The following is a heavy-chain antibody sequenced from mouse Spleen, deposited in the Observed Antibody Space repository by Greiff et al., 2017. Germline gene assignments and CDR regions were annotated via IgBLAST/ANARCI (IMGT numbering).Heavy chain of an antibody. CDR1: GYTFTGYW. J-gene: IGHJ4*01. CDR3: ATWDYRGNYAMDY. CDR2: ILPGSGST. D-gene: IGHD5-5*01. Sequence: QVQLQQSGAELMKPGASVKLSCKATGYTFTGYWIEWVKQRPGHGLEWIGEILPGSGSTNYNEKFKGKATFTADTSSNTAYMQLSSLTTEDSAIYYCATWDYRGNYAMDYWGQGTSVTVSS. V-gene: IGHV1-9*01.